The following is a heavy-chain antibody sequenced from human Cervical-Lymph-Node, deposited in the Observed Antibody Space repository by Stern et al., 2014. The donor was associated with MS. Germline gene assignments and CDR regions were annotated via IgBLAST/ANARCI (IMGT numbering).Heavy chain of an antibody. CDR3: ARDYGDYAFDY. V-gene: IGHV5-51*01. CDR2: ISPGDSDT. CDR1: GYSFTANW. J-gene: IGHJ4*02. D-gene: IGHD4-17*01. Sequence: VQLVQSGAEVKKPGESLKISCKGSGYSFTANWIAWVRQMPGKGLEWMGIISPGDSDTRYRPTCQGQVTISADKSSSTAYLQWSSLKASDTAMYYCARDYGDYAFDYWGQGTLVTVSS.